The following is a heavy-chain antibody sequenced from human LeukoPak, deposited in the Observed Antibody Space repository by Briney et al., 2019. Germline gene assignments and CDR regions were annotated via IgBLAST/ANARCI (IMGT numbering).Heavy chain of an antibody. J-gene: IGHJ5*02. Sequence: GGSLRLSCAASGFTFSSSALHWVRQAAGRGLEWVAVTSYDGSSKFYADSVKGRFTISRDNSNNTLWLQMNNVRTEDTTMYFCARGLDVFDSSGYYSYADLWGQGTLVTVSS. V-gene: IGHV3-30*04. D-gene: IGHD3-22*01. CDR3: ARGLDVFDSSGYYSYADL. CDR2: TSYDGSSK. CDR1: GFTFSSSA.